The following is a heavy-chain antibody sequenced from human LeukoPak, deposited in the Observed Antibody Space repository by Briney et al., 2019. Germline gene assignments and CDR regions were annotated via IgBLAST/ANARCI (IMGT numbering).Heavy chain of an antibody. CDR3: ARVGYCSSTSCYRYGMDV. Sequence: PSETLSLTCAVYGGSFSGYYWSWIRQPPGKGLEGIGEINHSGSTNYNPSLKSRVTISVDTSKNQFSLKLSSVTAADTAVYYCARVGYCSSTSCYRYGMDVWGQGTTVTVSS. V-gene: IGHV4-34*01. CDR2: INHSGST. D-gene: IGHD2-2*01. J-gene: IGHJ6*02. CDR1: GGSFSGYY.